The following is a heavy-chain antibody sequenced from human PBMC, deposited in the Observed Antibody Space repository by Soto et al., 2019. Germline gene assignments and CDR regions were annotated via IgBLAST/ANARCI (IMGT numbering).Heavy chain of an antibody. D-gene: IGHD3-9*01. CDR3: ARYDILTGPTLDY. Sequence: ASVKLSCKASGGTFSSYAISWVRQAPGQGLEWMGGIIPIFGTANYAQKFQGRVTITADESTSTAYMELSSLRSEDTAVYYCARYDILTGPTLDYWGQGTLVTVSS. CDR1: GGTFSSYA. V-gene: IGHV1-69*13. CDR2: IIPIFGTA. J-gene: IGHJ4*02.